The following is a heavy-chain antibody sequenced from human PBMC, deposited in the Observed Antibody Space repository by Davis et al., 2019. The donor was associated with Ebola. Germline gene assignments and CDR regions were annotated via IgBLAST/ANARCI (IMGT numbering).Heavy chain of an antibody. CDR3: ARELGIKYWYFDL. CDR1: GGSISSGGYS. V-gene: IGHV4-31*11. D-gene: IGHD7-27*01. Sequence: MPSETLSLTCAVSGGSISSGGYSWSWIRQPPGKGLEWIGYIYYSGSTYYNPSLKSRVTISVDTSKNQFSLKLSSVTAADTAVYYCARELGIKYWYFDLWGRGTLVTVSS. J-gene: IGHJ2*01. CDR2: IYYSGST.